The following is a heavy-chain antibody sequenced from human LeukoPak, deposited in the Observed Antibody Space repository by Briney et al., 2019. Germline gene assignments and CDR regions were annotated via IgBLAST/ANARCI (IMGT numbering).Heavy chain of an antibody. J-gene: IGHJ6*03. CDR1: GFTFSSYS. V-gene: IGHV3-30*03. CDR2: ISYDGSNK. CDR3: ARETSFSPAEDYYYYMDV. Sequence: GGSLRLSCAASGFTFSSYSMNWVRQAPGKGLEWVAVISYDGSNKYYADSVKGRFTISRDNSKNTLYLQMNSLRAEDTAVYYCARETSFSPAEDYYYYMDVWGKGTTVTVSS.